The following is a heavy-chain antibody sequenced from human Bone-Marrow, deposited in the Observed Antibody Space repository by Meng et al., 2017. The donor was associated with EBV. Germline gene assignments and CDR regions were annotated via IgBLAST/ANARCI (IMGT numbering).Heavy chain of an antibody. V-gene: IGHV1-46*01. D-gene: IGHD3-16*01. CDR1: AKTVTGYY. J-gene: IGHJ4*02. CDR3: ARGGHDYGDY. Sequence: QVQLVHVGAEGKKPGASVKVHCEESAKTVTGYYIHWVRQAPGQGLEWMGIINPSGGSASNTQRFQGRVTLTRDTSTSTVYMELSSLTSEDTAVYYCARGGHDYGDYWGQGTLVTVSS. CDR2: INPSGGSA.